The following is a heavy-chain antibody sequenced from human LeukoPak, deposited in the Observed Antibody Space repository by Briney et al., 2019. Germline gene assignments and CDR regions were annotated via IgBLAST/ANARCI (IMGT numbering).Heavy chain of an antibody. Sequence: PGGSLRLSCAASGFTVSSNYMSWARQAPGKGLEWVSVIYSGDSTYYADSVKSRFTISRDNSKNTLYLQMNSLRAEDTAVYYCARHKAARYFDYWGQGTLVTVSS. D-gene: IGHD6-6*01. CDR2: IYSGDST. CDR3: ARHKAARYFDY. CDR1: GFTVSSNY. J-gene: IGHJ4*02. V-gene: IGHV3-53*01.